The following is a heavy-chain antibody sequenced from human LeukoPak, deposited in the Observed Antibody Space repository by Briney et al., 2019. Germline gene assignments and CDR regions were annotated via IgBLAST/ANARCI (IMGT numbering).Heavy chain of an antibody. J-gene: IGHJ4*02. D-gene: IGHD5-18*01. V-gene: IGHV3-23*01. CDR1: GLSFSNYP. CDR2: SSGSGGST. CDR3: AKGPMDTPKD. Sequence: GSLRLSCAASGLSFSNYPMIWVRQAPGKGLEGVSSSSGSGGSTYYADSVKGRFTISRDNSRNTLYLQMNSLRAEDTAVYYCAKGPMDTPKDWGQGTLVTVSS.